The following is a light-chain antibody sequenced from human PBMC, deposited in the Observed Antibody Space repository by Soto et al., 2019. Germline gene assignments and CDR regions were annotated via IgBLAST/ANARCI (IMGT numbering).Light chain of an antibody. Sequence: DIQMTQSPSTLSASVGDRVTITCRASQSISSWLAWYQQKPGKAPKLLIYKASSLESGVPSRFSGSGSGTEFTLTISSLQPDDFATYYCQQYNSPQGTFGQGTKVEIK. CDR3: QQYNSPQGT. J-gene: IGKJ1*01. V-gene: IGKV1-5*03. CDR2: KAS. CDR1: QSISSW.